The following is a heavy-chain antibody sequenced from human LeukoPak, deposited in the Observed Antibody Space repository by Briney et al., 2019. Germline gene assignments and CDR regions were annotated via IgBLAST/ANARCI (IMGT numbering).Heavy chain of an antibody. CDR1: GGSISSSSYY. V-gene: IGHV4-39*01. D-gene: IGHD2-2*01. CDR3: ARSLYFQGCCSSTSCYPHDY. Sequence: SETLSLTCTVSGGSISSSSYYWGWIRQPPGKGLEWIGSIYYSGSTYYNPSLKSRVTISVDTSKNQFSLKLSSVTAADTAVYYCARSLYFQGCCSSTSCYPHDYWGQGTLVTVSS. CDR2: IYYSGST. J-gene: IGHJ4*02.